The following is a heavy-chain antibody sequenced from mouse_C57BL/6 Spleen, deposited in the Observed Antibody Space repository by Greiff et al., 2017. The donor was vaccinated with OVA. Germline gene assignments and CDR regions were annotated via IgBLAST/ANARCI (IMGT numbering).Heavy chain of an antibody. Sequence: VQLQQSGPELVKPGASVKISCKASGYAFSSSWMNWVKQRPGKGLEWIGRIYPGDGDTNYNGKFKGKATLTADKSSSTAYMQLSSLTSEDSAVYFCARRGYWYFDVWGTGTTVTVSS. V-gene: IGHV1-82*01. J-gene: IGHJ1*03. CDR1: GYAFSSSW. CDR3: ARRGYWYFDV. CDR2: IYPGDGDT.